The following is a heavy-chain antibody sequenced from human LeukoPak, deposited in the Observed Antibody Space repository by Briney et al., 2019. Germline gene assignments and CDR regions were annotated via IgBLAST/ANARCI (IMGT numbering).Heavy chain of an antibody. J-gene: IGHJ4*02. Sequence: PGRSLRLSCAASGFTFSRHGMHWVRQAPGKGLEWAAVIWYDGSDKYYADSVKGRFTISRDNSKNTLYLQMNSLRAEDTAVYYCARDISSRHFDHLGQGTLVTVSS. V-gene: IGHV3-33*01. D-gene: IGHD6-6*01. CDR1: GFTFSRHG. CDR3: ARDISSRHFDH. CDR2: IWYDGSDK.